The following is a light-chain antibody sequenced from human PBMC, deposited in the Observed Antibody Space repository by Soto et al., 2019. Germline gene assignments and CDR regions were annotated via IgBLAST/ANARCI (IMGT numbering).Light chain of an antibody. CDR3: QQSYSTPPWT. J-gene: IGKJ1*01. CDR2: AAS. V-gene: IGKV1-39*01. CDR1: QSISSH. Sequence: DIHVTQSPSSLSASVGDRVTITCRACQSISSHLNWYQQKPGKAPKLLIYAASSLQSGVPSRFSGSGSGTDFTLTISSLQPEDFATYYCQQSYSTPPWTFGQGTKVEIK.